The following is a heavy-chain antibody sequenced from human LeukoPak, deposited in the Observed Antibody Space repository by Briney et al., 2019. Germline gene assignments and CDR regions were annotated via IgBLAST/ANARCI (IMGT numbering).Heavy chain of an antibody. Sequence: TSESLSLTCTVSGGSISGYYWSWIRQPPGKGLEWVWYIYYCGSTNYNPSLKSRVTISVDTSKNQFSLKLSSVTAADTAVYYCARLRKGRYFDYIFDYWGQGTLATVSS. J-gene: IGHJ4*02. V-gene: IGHV4-59*08. CDR3: ARLRKGRYFDYIFDY. D-gene: IGHD3-9*01. CDR1: GGSISGYY. CDR2: IYYCGST.